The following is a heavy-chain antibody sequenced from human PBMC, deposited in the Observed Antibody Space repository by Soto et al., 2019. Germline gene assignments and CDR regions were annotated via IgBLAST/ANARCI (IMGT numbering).Heavy chain of an antibody. D-gene: IGHD2-8*02. CDR3: TRDLNHDTGP. V-gene: IGHV3-7*04. CDR1: GFTFSSYW. J-gene: IGHJ5*02. CDR2: ISPDGSEE. Sequence: GGSLRLSCAASGFTFSSYWMHWVRQAPGKGLEGVASISPDGSEEYYVDSVKGRFTISRDNAKNSVYLQMNSLRGEDTALYYCTRDLNHDTGPWGQGTQVTVSS.